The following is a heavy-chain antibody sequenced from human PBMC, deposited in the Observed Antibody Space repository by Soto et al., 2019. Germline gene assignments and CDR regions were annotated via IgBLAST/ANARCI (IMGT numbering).Heavy chain of an antibody. CDR1: GLTVSSNY. Sequence: EVQLVESGGGLVQPGGSLRLSCAVSGLTVSSNYMSWVRQAPGKGLEWVSVLYSGGSTYNADSVKGRFTISRDNSKNTLYLQMNSLRAKDTAVYYCARVYGSGIPDSFDYWGQGTLVTVSS. J-gene: IGHJ4*02. CDR2: LYSGGST. V-gene: IGHV3-66*01. CDR3: ARVYGSGIPDSFDY. D-gene: IGHD3-10*01.